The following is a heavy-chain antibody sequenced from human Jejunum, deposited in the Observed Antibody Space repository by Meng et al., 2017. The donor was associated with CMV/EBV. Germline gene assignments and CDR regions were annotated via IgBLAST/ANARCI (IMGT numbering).Heavy chain of an antibody. CDR2: ITHSGST. D-gene: IGHD1-26*01. CDR3: APGFRSWSGSYSS. J-gene: IGHJ4*02. V-gene: IGHV4-34*01. CDR1: GAPFSGY. Sequence: QVPLQAGGAGLLKPSETLSLTCGVYGAPFSGYWSWVRQPPGKGLEWIGEITHSGSTNYNVSLKSRVTISIDTSKNQFSLKLSSVTATDTAVYYCAPGFRSWSGSYSSWGQGTLVTVSS.